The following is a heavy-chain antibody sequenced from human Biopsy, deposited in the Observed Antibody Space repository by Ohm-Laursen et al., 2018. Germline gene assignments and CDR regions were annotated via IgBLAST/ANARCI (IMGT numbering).Heavy chain of an antibody. CDR3: ARVRGGFLEWFDY. CDR2: IYYSGTT. V-gene: IGHV4-59*01. D-gene: IGHD3-3*01. J-gene: IGHJ5*01. CDR1: GEPMGTYY. Sequence: TLSLTCAVSGEPMGTYYWSWIRQPPGKVMEWIASIYYSGTTHKNPSLKSRVTISVDTSQGLLSLDLSSVTAADTAVYYCARVRGGFLEWFDYWGQGTLVIVSS.